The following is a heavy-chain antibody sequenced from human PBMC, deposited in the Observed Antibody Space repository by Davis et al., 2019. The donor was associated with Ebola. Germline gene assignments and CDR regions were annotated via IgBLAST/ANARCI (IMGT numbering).Heavy chain of an antibody. J-gene: IGHJ4*02. CDR1: GFTFSSYA. CDR2: ISGSGGST. Sequence: GGSLRLSCAASGFTFSSYAMSWVRQAPGKGLEWVSAISGSGGSTYYADSVKGRFTIPRDNSKNTLYLQMNSLRAEDTAVYYCANIVVVVAATPAFDYWGQGTLVTVSS. D-gene: IGHD2-15*01. CDR3: ANIVVVVAATPAFDY. V-gene: IGHV3-23*01.